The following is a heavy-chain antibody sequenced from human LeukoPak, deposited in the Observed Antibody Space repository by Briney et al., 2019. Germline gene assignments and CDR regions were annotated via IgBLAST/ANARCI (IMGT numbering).Heavy chain of an antibody. CDR3: ARLLYCSGGSCYSDAFDI. Sequence: GESLKISCKGSGYSFTSYWIGWVRQMPGKGLEWMGIIYPGDSDTRYSPSFQGQVTISADKSISTAYLQWSSLKASDTAMYDCARLLYCSGGSCYSDAFDIWGQGTMVTVSS. D-gene: IGHD2-15*01. CDR1: GYSFTSYW. V-gene: IGHV5-51*01. CDR2: IYPGDSDT. J-gene: IGHJ3*02.